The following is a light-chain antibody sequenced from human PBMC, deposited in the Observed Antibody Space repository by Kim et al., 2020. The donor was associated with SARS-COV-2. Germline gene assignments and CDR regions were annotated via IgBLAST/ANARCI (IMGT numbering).Light chain of an antibody. CDR2: QDS. J-gene: IGLJ3*02. V-gene: IGLV3-1*01. Sequence: VSPGQTASITCSGDKLGDKYACWYQQKPGQSPVLVIYQDSKRPSGIRERFSGSNSGNTATLTISGTQAMDEADYYCQAWDSSTWVFGGGTQLTVL. CDR1: KLGDKY. CDR3: QAWDSSTWV.